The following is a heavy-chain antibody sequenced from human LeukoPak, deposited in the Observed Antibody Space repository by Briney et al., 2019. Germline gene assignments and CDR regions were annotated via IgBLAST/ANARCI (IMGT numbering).Heavy chain of an antibody. D-gene: IGHD3-3*01. CDR1: GGSISSYY. Sequence: PSETLSLTCTVSGGSISSYYWSWIRQPPGKGLEWIGYIYTSGSTNYNPSLKSRVTISVDTSKNQFSLKLSSVTAADTAVYYCARHPRGELRFLEWLFWFDPWGQGTLVTVSS. CDR3: ARHPRGELRFLEWLFWFDP. CDR2: IYTSGST. J-gene: IGHJ5*02. V-gene: IGHV4-4*09.